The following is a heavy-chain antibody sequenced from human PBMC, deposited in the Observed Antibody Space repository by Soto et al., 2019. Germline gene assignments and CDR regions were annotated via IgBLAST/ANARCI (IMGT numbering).Heavy chain of an antibody. CDR3: AKKRDHFDY. CDR2: XLXXXSX. Sequence: GGSLRLSCAASGFTFSSNAIIWVRQAPGKGXXWVXAXLXXXSXXXADSVKGRFTISRDNSKNTLYLQMNSLRAEDTAVYYCAKKRDHFDYWGQGALVTVSS. V-gene: IGHV3-23*01. J-gene: IGHJ4*02. CDR1: GFTFSSNA.